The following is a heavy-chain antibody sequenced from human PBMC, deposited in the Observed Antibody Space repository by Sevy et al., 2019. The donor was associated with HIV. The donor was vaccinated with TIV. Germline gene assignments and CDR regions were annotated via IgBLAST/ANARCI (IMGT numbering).Heavy chain of an antibody. J-gene: IGHJ4*02. CDR2: ISSSSTI. V-gene: IGHV3-48*02. CDR1: GFTFSSYS. D-gene: IGHD6-19*01. CDR3: ARDVRSSGWYYDY. Sequence: GGSLRLSCAASGFTFSSYSMNWVRQAPGKGLEWVSYISSSSTIYYADSVKGRFTISRDNAKNSLYLQMNSLRDEDTAVYYCARDVRSSGWYYDYWGQGTLVTVSS.